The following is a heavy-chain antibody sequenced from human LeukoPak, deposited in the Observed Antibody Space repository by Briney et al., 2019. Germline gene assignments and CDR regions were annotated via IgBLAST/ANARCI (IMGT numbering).Heavy chain of an antibody. J-gene: IGHJ5*02. CDR1: GGSISSSSYY. Sequence: SETLSLTCTVSGGSISSSSYYWGWIRQPPGKGLEWIGSIYYSGSTYYNPSLKSRVTISVDTSKNQFSLKLSAVTAADTAVYYCARGGSSWPTEGWFDPWGQGALVTVSS. D-gene: IGHD6-13*01. CDR3: ARGGSSWPTEGWFDP. V-gene: IGHV4-39*07. CDR2: IYYSGST.